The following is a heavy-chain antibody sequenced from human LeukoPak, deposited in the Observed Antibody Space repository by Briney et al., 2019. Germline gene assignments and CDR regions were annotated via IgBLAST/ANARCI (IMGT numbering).Heavy chain of an antibody. D-gene: IGHD5-18*01. Sequence: SETLSLTCTVSGDSITSYYWSWVRQPPGKGLEWIGYIYYTGSTNYNPSLKSRVTMSVDTSKNQFSLKLSSVTAADTAVYYCARGVGYTAMVSSDYYYYYMDVWGKGTTVTISS. J-gene: IGHJ6*03. CDR2: IYYTGST. CDR3: ARGVGYTAMVSSDYYYYYMDV. CDR1: GDSITSYY. V-gene: IGHV4-59*12.